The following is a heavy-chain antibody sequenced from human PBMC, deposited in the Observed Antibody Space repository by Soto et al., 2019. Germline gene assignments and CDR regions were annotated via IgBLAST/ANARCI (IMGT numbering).Heavy chain of an antibody. Sequence: LSLTCAVNGGSFNDYYWSWIRQPPGKGLEWIGEINHSGNTNYNPSLKSRVTISVDTSKNQFSLKLTSVTAADTAVYYCARGLRAYYDNSGYPYVTTTCFNYWGHGALVTVSS. CDR2: INHSGNT. CDR3: ARGLRAYYDNSGYPYVTTTCFNY. CDR1: GGSFNDYY. V-gene: IGHV4-34*01. D-gene: IGHD3-22*01. J-gene: IGHJ4*01.